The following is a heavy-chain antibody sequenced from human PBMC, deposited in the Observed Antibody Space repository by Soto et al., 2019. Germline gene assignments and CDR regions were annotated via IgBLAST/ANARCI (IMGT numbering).Heavy chain of an antibody. D-gene: IGHD4-17*01. CDR3: AKGLSTVTIVPVDY. J-gene: IGHJ4*02. V-gene: IGHV3-23*01. Sequence: GWSLRLSCAASGFTFSSYAMSWVRQAPGKGLEWVSAISGSGGSTYYADSVKGRFTISRDNSKNTLYLQMNSLRAEDTAVYYCAKGLSTVTIVPVDYWGQGTLVTVSS. CDR2: ISGSGGST. CDR1: GFTFSSYA.